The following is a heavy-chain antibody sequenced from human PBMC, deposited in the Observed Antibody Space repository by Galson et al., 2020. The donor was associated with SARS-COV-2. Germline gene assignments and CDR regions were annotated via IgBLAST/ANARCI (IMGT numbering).Heavy chain of an antibody. D-gene: IGHD3-22*01. J-gene: IGHJ3*02. CDR3: SSYDYYDRSGRRDAFEI. CDR1: GYSFTSYW. CDR2: IYPGDSDT. V-gene: IGHV5-51*01. Sequence: KIGESLKISCKGSGYSFTSYWIGWVRQMPGKGLEWMGIIYPGDSDTRYSPSFQGQVTISADKSISTAYLQWSSLKASDTAMDYCSSYDYYDRSGRRDAFEIGGQGTMVTVSS.